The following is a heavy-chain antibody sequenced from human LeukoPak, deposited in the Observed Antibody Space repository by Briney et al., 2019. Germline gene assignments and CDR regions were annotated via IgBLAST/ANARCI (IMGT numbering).Heavy chain of an antibody. CDR2: ISGSGGST. D-gene: IGHD3-22*01. J-gene: IGHJ4*02. CDR3: ARERVNYYDSSGYNDY. Sequence: GGSLRLSCAASGFTFSSYAMSWVRQAPGKGLEWVSAISGSGGSTYYADSVKGRFTISRDNSKNTLYLQMNSLRAEDTAVYYCARERVNYYDSSGYNDYWGQGTLVTVSS. CDR1: GFTFSSYA. V-gene: IGHV3-23*01.